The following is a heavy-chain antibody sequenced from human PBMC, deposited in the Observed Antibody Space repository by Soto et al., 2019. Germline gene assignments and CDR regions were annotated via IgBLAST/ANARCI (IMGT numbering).Heavy chain of an antibody. CDR2: IYYSGST. Sequence: QLQLQESGPGLVKPSETLSLTCTVSGGSISSSSYYWGWIRQPPGKGLEWIGSIYYSGSTYYNPSLKSRVTISVDTSKNQFSLKLSSVTAADTAVYYCARRSIAVAGRPRPFDYWGQGTLVTVSS. D-gene: IGHD6-19*01. J-gene: IGHJ4*02. V-gene: IGHV4-39*01. CDR3: ARRSIAVAGRPRPFDY. CDR1: GGSISSSSYY.